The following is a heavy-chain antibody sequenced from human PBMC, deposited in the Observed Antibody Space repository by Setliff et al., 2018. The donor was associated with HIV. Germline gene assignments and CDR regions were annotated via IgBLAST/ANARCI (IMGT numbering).Heavy chain of an antibody. V-gene: IGHV3-21*01. J-gene: IGHJ4*02. CDR3: ARLTRITTAGH. CDR1: GFTVSRFY. D-gene: IGHD6-13*01. CDR2: ISSSSSYI. Sequence: GGSLRLSCAVSGFTVSRFYMSWVRQAPGKGLEWVSSISSSSSYIYYADSLKGRFTISRDNAKNSLYLQMNSLRAEDTAVYYCARLTRITTAGHWGQGTLVTVSS.